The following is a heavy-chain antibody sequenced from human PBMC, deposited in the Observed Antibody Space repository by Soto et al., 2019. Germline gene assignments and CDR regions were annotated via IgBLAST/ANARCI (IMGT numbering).Heavy chain of an antibody. Sequence: EVQLVESGGGLVQPGGSLRLSCAASGFTFSSYAMHWVRQAPGKGLEYVSAISSNGGSTYYANSVKGRFTTSRDNSKNTLYLQMGSLRAEDMAVYYCARGPPVEGTVTTLGDYWGQGTLVTVSS. V-gene: IGHV3-64*01. J-gene: IGHJ4*02. CDR1: GFTFSSYA. D-gene: IGHD4-17*01. CDR2: ISSNGGST. CDR3: ARGPPVEGTVTTLGDY.